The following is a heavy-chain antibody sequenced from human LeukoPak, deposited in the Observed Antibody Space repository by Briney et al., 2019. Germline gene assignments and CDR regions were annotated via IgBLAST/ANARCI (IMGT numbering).Heavy chain of an antibody. CDR2: IGTYNGNT. D-gene: IGHD1-26*01. Sequence: AAVKVSCKAPGYTFINYAISWVRQAPGQGLEWMGWIGTYNGNTKYAQEFQGRVTMTTDTSTSTGYMELRNLRSDDTAVYFCVRDWDHTRMTFDIWGQGTMVTVSS. J-gene: IGHJ3*02. CDR3: VRDWDHTRMTFDI. CDR1: GYTFINYA. V-gene: IGHV1-18*01.